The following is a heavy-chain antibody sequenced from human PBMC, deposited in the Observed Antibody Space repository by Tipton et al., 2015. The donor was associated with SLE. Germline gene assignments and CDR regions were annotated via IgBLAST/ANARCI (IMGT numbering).Heavy chain of an antibody. D-gene: IGHD6-19*01. CDR3: AKQPVAGTRYFDL. CDR2: ISRDGSST. V-gene: IGHV3-74*01. Sequence: SLRLSCAASGFTFSSHWMYWVRQAPGKGLVWVSRISRDGSSTYYADSVEGRFTISRDNAKNTLYLQMHSLRVDDTAVYYCAKQPVAGTRYFDLWGRGTLVTVSS. J-gene: IGHJ2*01. CDR1: GFTFSSHW.